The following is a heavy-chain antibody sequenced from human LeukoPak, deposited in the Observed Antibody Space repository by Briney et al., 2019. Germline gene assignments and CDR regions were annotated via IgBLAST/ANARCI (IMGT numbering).Heavy chain of an antibody. V-gene: IGHV3-53*01. Sequence: GGSLRLSCAASGFTVSTNYMSWVRQAPGKKLEWVSDIYSDGSTFYADSVKGRFTISRDNSKNTLYLQMNSLRAEDTAVHHCARYDFILISYFDLWGRGTLVTVSS. CDR2: IYSDGST. J-gene: IGHJ2*01. CDR1: GFTVSTNY. CDR3: ARYDFILISYFDL. D-gene: IGHD3-3*01.